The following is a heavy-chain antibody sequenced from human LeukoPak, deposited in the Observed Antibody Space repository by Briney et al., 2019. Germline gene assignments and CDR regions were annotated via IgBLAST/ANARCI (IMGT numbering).Heavy chain of an antibody. D-gene: IGHD5-18*01. V-gene: IGHV3-43*02. CDR2: ISGDGGST. CDR1: GFTFDDYA. CDR3: ANGEYSYGYYYFDY. J-gene: IGHJ4*02. Sequence: GGSLRLSCAASGFTFDDYAMHWVRQAPGKGLEWVSLISGDGGSTYYADSVKGRFTISRNNSKNSLYLQMNNLRTVGTALYYCANGEYSYGYYYFDYWGQGTLVTVSS.